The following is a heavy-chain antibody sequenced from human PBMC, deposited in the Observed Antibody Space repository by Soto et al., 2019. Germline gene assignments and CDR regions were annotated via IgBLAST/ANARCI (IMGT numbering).Heavy chain of an antibody. D-gene: IGHD6-25*01. CDR1: EFAFSFYR. J-gene: IGHJ6*02. CDR3: ARLDSGAAYYHGLGA. Sequence: PGGSLRLSCAASEFAFSFYRMSWVRQAPGKGLEWVANIKQDGSEKNYADSVKGRLTISRDNAKNSLYLEMSSLRAEDTAVYYCARLDSGAAYYHGLGAWGQGTTVTVSS. CDR2: IKQDGSEK. V-gene: IGHV3-7*01.